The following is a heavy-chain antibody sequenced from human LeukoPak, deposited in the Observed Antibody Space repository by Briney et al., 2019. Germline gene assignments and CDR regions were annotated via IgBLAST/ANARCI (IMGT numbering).Heavy chain of an antibody. CDR2: INHSGST. CDR3: ARRRKYYYDSSGYFP. CDR1: GGSFSGYY. Sequence: SETLSLTCAVYGGSFSGYYWSWIRQPPGKGLEWIGEINHSGSTNYNPSLKSRVTISVDTSKNQFSLKLSSVTAADTAVYYCARRRKYYYDSSGYFPWGQGTLVTASS. D-gene: IGHD3-22*01. J-gene: IGHJ5*02. V-gene: IGHV4-34*01.